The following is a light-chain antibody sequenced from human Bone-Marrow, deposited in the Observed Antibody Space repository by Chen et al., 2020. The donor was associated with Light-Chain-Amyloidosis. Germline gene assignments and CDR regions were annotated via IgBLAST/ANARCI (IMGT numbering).Light chain of an antibody. Sequence: NFMLTQPHSAAASPGKTVNISCTRSSGNIASSFVQWYQQRPGSAPTTVNFEDNQRPSGVPDRFSATIDISSNSASLTISGLKTEDEADYYCQSYEGTVVFGGGTKVTVL. CDR2: EDN. CDR1: SGNIASSF. V-gene: IGLV6-57*04. CDR3: QSYEGTVV. J-gene: IGLJ3*02.